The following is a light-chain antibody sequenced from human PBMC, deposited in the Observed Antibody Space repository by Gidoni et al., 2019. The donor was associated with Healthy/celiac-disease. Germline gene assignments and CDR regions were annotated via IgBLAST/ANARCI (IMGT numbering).Light chain of an antibody. CDR2: WAS. CDR1: QSVLYSSNNKNY. Sequence: DIVMTPSPDSLAVSLGERATINCKSSQSVLYSSNNKNYLAWYQQKPGQPPKLLIYWASTRESGVPDRFSGSGSGTDFTLTISSLQAEDVAVYYCQQYYSFGGGTKVEIK. J-gene: IGKJ4*01. CDR3: QQYYS. V-gene: IGKV4-1*01.